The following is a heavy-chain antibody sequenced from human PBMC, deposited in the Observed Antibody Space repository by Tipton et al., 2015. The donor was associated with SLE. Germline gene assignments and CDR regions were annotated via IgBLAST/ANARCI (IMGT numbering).Heavy chain of an antibody. CDR2: ISSSSSTI. J-gene: IGHJ4*02. CDR1: GFTFDGYG. V-gene: IGHV3-48*01. Sequence: SLRLSCAASGFTFDGYGMNWVRQAPGKGLEWVSYISSSSSTIYYADSVKGRFTISRDNAKNSLYLQMNSLRAEDTAVYYCARAYDYVWGSPWFFDYWGQGTLVTVSS. D-gene: IGHD3-16*01. CDR3: ARAYDYVWGSPWFFDY.